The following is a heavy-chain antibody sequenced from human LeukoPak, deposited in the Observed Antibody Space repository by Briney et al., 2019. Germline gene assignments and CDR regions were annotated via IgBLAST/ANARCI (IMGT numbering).Heavy chain of an antibody. CDR2: ISAYSGYT. V-gene: IGHV1-18*01. CDR3: ARGWYYDSSGYYWTPFDY. CDR1: GYTFTNYG. D-gene: IGHD3-22*01. Sequence: ASVKVSCKASGYTFTNYGISWARQAPGQGLEWMGWISAYSGYTHYAQKIQGRVTVTTEASTSTAYMELRSLTSYDTAVYYCARGWYYDSSGYYWTPFDYWGQGTLVTVSS. J-gene: IGHJ4*02.